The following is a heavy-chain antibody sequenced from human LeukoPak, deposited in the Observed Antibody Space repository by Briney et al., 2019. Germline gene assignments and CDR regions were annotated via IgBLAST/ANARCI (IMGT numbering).Heavy chain of an antibody. Sequence: PSETLSLTCAVYGGSFSGYYWSWIRQPPGKGLEWIGEINHSGSTNYNPSLKSRVTISVDTSKNQFSLKLSSVTAADTAVYYCAGGREDIVVVPAAIGPDYWGQGTLVTVSS. V-gene: IGHV4-34*01. CDR2: INHSGST. D-gene: IGHD2-2*01. CDR3: AGGREDIVVVPAAIGPDY. J-gene: IGHJ4*02. CDR1: GGSFSGYY.